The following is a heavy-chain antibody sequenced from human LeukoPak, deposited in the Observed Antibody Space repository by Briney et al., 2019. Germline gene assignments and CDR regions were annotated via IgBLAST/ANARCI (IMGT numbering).Heavy chain of an antibody. CDR3: AKESSSGWHDAFDI. CDR2: IWYDGSNK. J-gene: IGHJ3*02. D-gene: IGHD6-19*01. Sequence: GGSLRLSCAASGFTFSSYGMHWVRQAPGKGLEWVAVIWYDGSNKYYADSVKGRFTISRDNSKSTLYLQMNSLRVEDTAVYYCAKESSSGWHDAFDIWGQGTMVAVSS. V-gene: IGHV3-30*02. CDR1: GFTFSSYG.